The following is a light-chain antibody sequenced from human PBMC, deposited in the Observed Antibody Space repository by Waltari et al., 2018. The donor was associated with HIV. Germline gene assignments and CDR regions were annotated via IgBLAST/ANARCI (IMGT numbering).Light chain of an antibody. CDR3: SSYAGSNNRWV. Sequence: QSALTQPPSASGSPGQSVTISCTGTSSDGGGYNYVSWYQQHPGKAPKLMIYDVSKRPSGVPDRFSGSKSGSTASLTVSGLQAEDEADYYCSSYAGSNNRWVFGGGTKLTVL. CDR2: DVS. CDR1: SSDGGGYNY. V-gene: IGLV2-8*01. J-gene: IGLJ3*02.